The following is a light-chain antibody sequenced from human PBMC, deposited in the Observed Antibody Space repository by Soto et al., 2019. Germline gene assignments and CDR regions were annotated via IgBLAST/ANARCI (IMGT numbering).Light chain of an antibody. CDR2: GNS. CDR3: QSYDSSLSYV. Sequence: QSALAQPASVSGSPGQSITISCTGTSSDVGAYNYVHWYQQLPGTAPKLLIYGNSNRPSGVPDRFSGSKSGTSASLAITGLQAEDEADYYCQSYDSSLSYVFGTGTKVTVL. J-gene: IGLJ1*01. V-gene: IGLV1-40*01. CDR1: SSDVGAYNY.